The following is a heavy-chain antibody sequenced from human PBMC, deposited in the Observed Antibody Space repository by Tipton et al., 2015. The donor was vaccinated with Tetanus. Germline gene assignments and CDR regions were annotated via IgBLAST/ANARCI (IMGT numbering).Heavy chain of an antibody. Sequence: TLSLTCTVSGGSISSSSYYWGWIRQPPGKGLEWIGSIYYSGSTYYNPSLKSRVTISVDTFKNQFSLKLSSVTAADTAVYYCARDRGLTTGGGIGMDVWGQGTTVTVSS. CDR1: GGSISSSSYY. CDR2: IYYSGST. D-gene: IGHD4-17*01. J-gene: IGHJ6*02. V-gene: IGHV4-39*02. CDR3: ARDRGLTTGGGIGMDV.